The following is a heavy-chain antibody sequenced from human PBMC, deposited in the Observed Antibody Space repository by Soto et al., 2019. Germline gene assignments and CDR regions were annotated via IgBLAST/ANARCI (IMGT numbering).Heavy chain of an antibody. CDR1: GVSPRTSEVG. J-gene: IGHJ6*02. CDR2: ILWDTDK. Sequence: QINLKESGPTLVKPTQPPTLTCTLSGVSPRTSEVGVGGICQPPGKALEGLSLILWDTDKGYTPSLKSRLTITKDTSENQGILTMTNMDPVDTGKYYCAQSRCGGDGLQCEASIYYYGVDVWGQGTTVTVSS. V-gene: IGHV2-5*02. CDR3: AQSRCGGDGLQCEASIYYYGVDV. D-gene: IGHD2-21*02.